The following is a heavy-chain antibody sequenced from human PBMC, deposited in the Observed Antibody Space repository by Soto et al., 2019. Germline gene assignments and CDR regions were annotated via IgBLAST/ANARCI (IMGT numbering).Heavy chain of an antibody. J-gene: IGHJ6*02. CDR2: ISYDGSTK. D-gene: IGHD2-2*01. CDR3: SKDAKKYHYYNHGMDV. CDR1: GFTFSIYG. Sequence: QVQLVESGGGVVQPGRSLRLSCAASGFTFSIYGMHWVRQAPGKGLEWVALISYDGSTKFYADSVKGRFTISRDNSKSTLNLEMNGLSAEDTAVYFCSKDAKKYHYYNHGMDVWGQATTVTVSS. V-gene: IGHV3-30*18.